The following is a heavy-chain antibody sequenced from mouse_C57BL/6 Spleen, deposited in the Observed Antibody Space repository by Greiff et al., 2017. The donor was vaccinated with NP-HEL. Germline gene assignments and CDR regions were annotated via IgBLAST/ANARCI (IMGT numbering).Heavy chain of an antibody. Sequence: DVQLVESGGGLVKPGGSLKLSCAASGFTFSDYGMHWVRQAPEKGLEWVAYISSGSSTIYYADTVKGRFTISRDNAKNTLFRQMTSLRYEDTAMYYGARRDYSNPWFADWGQGTLVTVSA. J-gene: IGHJ3*01. CDR1: GFTFSDYG. D-gene: IGHD2-5*01. V-gene: IGHV5-17*01. CDR3: ARRDYSNPWFAD. CDR2: ISSGSSTI.